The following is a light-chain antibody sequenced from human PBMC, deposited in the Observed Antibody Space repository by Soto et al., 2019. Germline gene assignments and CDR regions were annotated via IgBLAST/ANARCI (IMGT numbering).Light chain of an antibody. V-gene: IGKV3-15*01. CDR1: QSVSSN. Sequence: EIVMTQSPATLSVSPGERATLSCRASQSVSSNLAWYQQKPGQAPSLLIYDASTRATGLPARFSGSGSGTEFALTISSLQSEDFAVYYCQQYSNWPRTFGQGTKVDIK. CDR2: DAS. CDR3: QQYSNWPRT. J-gene: IGKJ1*01.